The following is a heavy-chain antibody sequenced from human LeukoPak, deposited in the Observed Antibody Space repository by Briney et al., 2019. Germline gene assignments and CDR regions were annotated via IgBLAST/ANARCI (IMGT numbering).Heavy chain of an antibody. CDR1: GYTFTSYG. J-gene: IGHJ4*02. D-gene: IGHD5-18*01. CDR3: AREPRGYSYGWGFDY. Sequence: GASVKVSCKASGYTFTSYGISWVRQAPGQGLEWMGWISAYNGNTNYAQKFQGRVTITADKSTSTAYMELSSLRSEDTAVYYCAREPRGYSYGWGFDYWGQGTLVTVSS. CDR2: ISAYNGNT. V-gene: IGHV1-18*01.